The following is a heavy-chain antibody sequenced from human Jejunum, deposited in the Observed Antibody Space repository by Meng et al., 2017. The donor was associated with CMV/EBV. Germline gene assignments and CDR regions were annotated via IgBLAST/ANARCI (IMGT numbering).Heavy chain of an antibody. CDR2: ISYDGNNK. CDR3: AKDLEASGWFETFDS. J-gene: IGHJ4*02. CDR1: FTFSKYA. V-gene: IGHV3-30-3*02. Sequence: FTFSKYAMYWVRQAPGKGLEWVAVISYDGNNKYFADAVKGRFTISRDNSKNTVFLQMNSLGVEDTAVYYCAKDLEASGWFETFDSWGQGTLVTVSS. D-gene: IGHD6-19*01.